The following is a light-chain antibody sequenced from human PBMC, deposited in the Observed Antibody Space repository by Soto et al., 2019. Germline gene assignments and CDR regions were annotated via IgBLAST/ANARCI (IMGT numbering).Light chain of an antibody. Sequence: DIVLTQSPGTLSLSPGERATLSCRASQSLNSSYLAWYQQKPGQAPRLLIYDASSRATGIPDRFSGSGSGTDFTLTISRLEPEDSALYYCQQYGSSPPITFGQGTRLEIK. CDR1: QSLNSSY. CDR3: QQYGSSPPIT. J-gene: IGKJ5*01. V-gene: IGKV3-20*01. CDR2: DAS.